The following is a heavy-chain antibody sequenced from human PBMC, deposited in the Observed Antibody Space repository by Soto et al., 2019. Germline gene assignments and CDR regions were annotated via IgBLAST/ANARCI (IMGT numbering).Heavy chain of an antibody. V-gene: IGHV4-30-4*01. CDR2: IYYSGST. CDR1: GGSISSGDYY. D-gene: IGHD3-10*01. J-gene: IGHJ5*02. Sequence: SETLSLTCTVSGGSISSGDYYWSWIRQPPGKGLEWIGYIYYSGSTYYNPSLKSRVTISVDTSKNQFSLKLSSVTAADTAVYYCARDYSIWFGEGSQGGIDPWGQGTLVTVSS. CDR3: ARDYSIWFGEGSQGGIDP.